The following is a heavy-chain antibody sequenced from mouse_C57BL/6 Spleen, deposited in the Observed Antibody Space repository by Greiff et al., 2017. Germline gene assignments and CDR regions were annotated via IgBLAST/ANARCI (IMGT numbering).Heavy chain of an antibody. CDR1: GFTFSSYA. J-gene: IGHJ2*01. V-gene: IGHV5-4*03. CDR3: ARGGSSTHFDD. D-gene: IGHD1-1*01. CDR2: ISDGGSYT. Sequence: EVKLMESGGGLVKPGGSLKLSCAASGFTFSSYAMSWVRQTPEKRLEWVATISDGGSYTYYPDNVEGRFTISRDNAKNNLYLQMSHLKSEDTAMYYCARGGSSTHFDDWGQGTTLTGSS.